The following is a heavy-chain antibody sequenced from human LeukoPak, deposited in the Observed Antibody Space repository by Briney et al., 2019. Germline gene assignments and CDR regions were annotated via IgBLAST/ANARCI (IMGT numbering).Heavy chain of an antibody. J-gene: IGHJ6*03. CDR2: IIPIFGTA. CDR3: ARGGGDVLRFLEWSPGSYYYYYYIDV. D-gene: IGHD3-3*01. V-gene: IGHV1-69*05. Sequence: ASVKVSCKASGGTFSSYAISWVRQAPGQGLEWMGGIIPIFGTANYAQKFQGRVTITTDESTSTAYMELSSLRSEDTAVYYCARGGGDVLRFLEWSPGSYYYYYYIDVWGKGTTVTVSS. CDR1: GGTFSSYA.